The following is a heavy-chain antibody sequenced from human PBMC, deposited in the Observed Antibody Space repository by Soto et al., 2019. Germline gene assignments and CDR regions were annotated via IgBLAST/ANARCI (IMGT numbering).Heavy chain of an antibody. D-gene: IGHD3-10*01. Sequence: SETLSLTCSVSGGSVNSGGYSWSWIRQPPGKGLEWIGFISPSGSPAYNPSLKSRVTISVDRSNNQISLELSSVTAADTAVYYCARGVLAWGLGTLLTVS. J-gene: IGHJ5*02. CDR1: GGSVNSGGYS. V-gene: IGHV4-30-2*01. CDR2: ISPSGSP. CDR3: ARGVLA.